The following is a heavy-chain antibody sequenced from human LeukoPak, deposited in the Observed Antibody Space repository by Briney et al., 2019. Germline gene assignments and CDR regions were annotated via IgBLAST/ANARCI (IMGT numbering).Heavy chain of an antibody. D-gene: IGHD2-2*01. CDR1: GGTFSSYA. J-gene: IGHJ4*02. CDR3: ARGAENWSMPAAVNYFDY. CDR2: IIPNSGGT. Sequence: ASVKVSCKASGGTFSSYAISWVRQAPGQGLEWMGGIIPNSGGTNYAQKFQGRVTMTRDTSISTAYMELSRLRSDDTAVYYCARGAENWSMPAAVNYFDYWGQGTLVTVSS. V-gene: IGHV1-2*02.